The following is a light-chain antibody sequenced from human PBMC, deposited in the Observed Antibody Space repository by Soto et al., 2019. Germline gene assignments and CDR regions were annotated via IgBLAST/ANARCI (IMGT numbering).Light chain of an antibody. CDR3: QHRHN. V-gene: IGKV3-11*01. CDR2: DAS. Sequence: EVVLTQSPATLSLSPGDRATLSYRASQSVSIDFAWYQQKPGQAPRLLIYDASNRATGIPARFSGSGSGTDFTLTISSLEPEDFAVYYCQHRHNFGPGTKVDIK. CDR1: QSVSID. J-gene: IGKJ3*01.